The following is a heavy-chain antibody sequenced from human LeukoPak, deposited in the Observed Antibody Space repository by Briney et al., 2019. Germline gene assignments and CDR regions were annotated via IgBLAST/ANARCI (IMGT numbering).Heavy chain of an antibody. CDR3: ARDRGSSCRYDAFDI. D-gene: IGHD6-13*01. V-gene: IGHV4-61*02. CDR1: GGSISSGSYY. J-gene: IGHJ3*02. CDR2: IYTSGST. Sequence: SETLSLTCTVSGGSISSGSYYWSWIRQPAGKGLEWIGRIYTSGSTNYNPSLKSRVTVSVDTSKNQFSLKLSSVTAADTAVYYCARDRGSSCRYDAFDIWGQGTMVTVSS.